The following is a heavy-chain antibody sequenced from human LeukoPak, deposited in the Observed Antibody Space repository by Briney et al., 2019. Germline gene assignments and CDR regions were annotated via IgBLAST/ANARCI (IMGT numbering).Heavy chain of an antibody. CDR3: ARAAYDSSGYLTL. J-gene: IGHJ4*02. D-gene: IGHD3-22*01. Sequence: PGGSLRLSCAASGFTFSSYGMHWVRQAPGKGLEWVAVIWYDGTNKYYADSVKGRFTISRDSSKNTLYLQMNSLRAEDTAVYYCARAAYDSSGYLTLWGQGTLVTVS. CDR2: IWYDGTNK. V-gene: IGHV3-33*01. CDR1: GFTFSSYG.